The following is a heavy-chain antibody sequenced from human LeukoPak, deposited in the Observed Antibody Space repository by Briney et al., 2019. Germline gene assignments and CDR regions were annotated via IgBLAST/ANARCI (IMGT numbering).Heavy chain of an antibody. V-gene: IGHV3-53*01. Sequence: ESLLLSCAGSGWTFSSTYRNWIRQAPGKGLEWLSVIHNDESTYYADSVKGRFIVSRDNSKNTLYLQMNSLRAEDTAVYYCARDEGAHWGQGTLVTVS. CDR3: ARDEGAH. CDR2: IHNDEST. J-gene: IGHJ4*02. CDR1: GWTFSSTY.